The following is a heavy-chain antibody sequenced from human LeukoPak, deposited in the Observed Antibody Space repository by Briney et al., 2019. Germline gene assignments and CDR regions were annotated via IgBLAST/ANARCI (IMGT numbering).Heavy chain of an antibody. J-gene: IGHJ5*02. D-gene: IGHD1-1*01. CDR3: ERARKTGPTSWFDP. CDR2: INPDSGGT. V-gene: IGHV1-2*02. CDR1: RGTFSSYA. Sequence: ASVKVSCKASRGTFSSYAISWVRQAPRQGLEWMGWINPDSGGTNYAQKFQGRVTMTRDTSISTAYMELSRLSSDDTAVYYCERARKTGPTSWFDPWGQETLVTVSS.